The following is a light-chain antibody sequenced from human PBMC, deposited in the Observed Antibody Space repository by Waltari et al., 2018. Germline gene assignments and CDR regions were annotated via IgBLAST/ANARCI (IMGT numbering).Light chain of an antibody. V-gene: IGKV3-20*01. CDR2: GTF. CDR1: QSVNTNY. J-gene: IGKJ1*01. CDR3: QLFNGSPRWT. Sequence: EIVLTQSPGTLSLSPGERATVSCRASQSVNTNYIAWYQQKPGQAPRLLIHGTFIRAPGIPDRFSGSGSGTDFTLTISRLESEDFAVYYCQLFNGSPRWTFGQGTKVEIK.